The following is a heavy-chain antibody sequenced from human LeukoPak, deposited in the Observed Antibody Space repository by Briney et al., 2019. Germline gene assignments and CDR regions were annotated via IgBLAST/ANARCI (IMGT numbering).Heavy chain of an antibody. V-gene: IGHV5-10-1*01. CDR3: ARGGWLDDY. Sequence: GESLRISCYVSGCIFTNYWISWVRQMPGKGLEWMGRINPSNSYSQYNPSFQGHVTFSVDKSIATVYLQWTTLRASDTAIYYCARGGWLDDYWGQGTLVTVSS. CDR1: GCIFTNYW. D-gene: IGHD6-19*01. CDR2: INPSNSYS. J-gene: IGHJ4*02.